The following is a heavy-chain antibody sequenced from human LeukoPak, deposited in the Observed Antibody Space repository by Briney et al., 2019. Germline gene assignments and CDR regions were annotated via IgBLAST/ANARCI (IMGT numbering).Heavy chain of an antibody. CDR3: ARDTKAHYYDSSGYRTWYFDY. Sequence: PSETLSLTCTVSGGSISSYYWSWIRQPAGKGLEWIGRIYTSGSTNYNPSLKSRVTMSVDTSKNHFSLKLSSVTAADTAVYYCARDTKAHYYDSSGYRTWYFDYWGQGTLVTVSS. J-gene: IGHJ4*02. CDR2: IYTSGST. V-gene: IGHV4-4*07. CDR1: GGSISSYY. D-gene: IGHD3-22*01.